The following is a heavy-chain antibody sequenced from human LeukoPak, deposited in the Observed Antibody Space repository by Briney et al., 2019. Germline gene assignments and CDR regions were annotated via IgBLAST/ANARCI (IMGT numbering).Heavy chain of an antibody. D-gene: IGHD5-24*01. J-gene: IGHJ4*02. CDR3: ARRVWLQSVPLDY. Sequence: GGSLRLSCAASGFTFSNWAMTWVRQAPGKGLEWVSTITDSGGSTYYADSVKGRFTMSRDNSKNTLYLQMNSLRVEDTAIYYCARRVWLQSVPLDYWGQGTLVTVSS. V-gene: IGHV3-23*01. CDR2: ITDSGGST. CDR1: GFTFSNWA.